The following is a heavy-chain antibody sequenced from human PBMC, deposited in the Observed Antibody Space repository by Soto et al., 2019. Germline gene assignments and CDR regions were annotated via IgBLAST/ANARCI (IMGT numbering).Heavy chain of an antibody. CDR3: ARVSMIVVVISADYFDY. V-gene: IGHV4-39*01. Sequence: SETLSLTCTVSGGSISSSSYYWGWIRQPPGKGLEWIGSIYYSGSTYYKPSLKSRVTISVDTSKILFSLKLSSVTAADMAFYYCARVSMIVVVISADYFDYWGQGTLVTVSS. CDR2: IYYSGST. CDR1: GGSISSSSYY. J-gene: IGHJ4*02. D-gene: IGHD3-22*01.